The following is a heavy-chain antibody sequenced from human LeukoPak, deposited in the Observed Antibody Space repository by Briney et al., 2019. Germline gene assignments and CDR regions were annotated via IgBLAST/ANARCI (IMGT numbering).Heavy chain of an antibody. CDR3: ARGPHIRTYDRDNWFDP. V-gene: IGHV1-2*02. Sequence: WASVKVSCKASGYTFTGYYMHWVRQAPGQGLEWMGWINPNSGGTNYAQKFQGRVTMTRDMSTSTVYMELSSLRSEDTAVYYCARGPHIRTYDRDNWFDPWGQGTLVTVSS. J-gene: IGHJ5*02. CDR1: GYTFTGYY. CDR2: INPNSGGT. D-gene: IGHD3-3*01.